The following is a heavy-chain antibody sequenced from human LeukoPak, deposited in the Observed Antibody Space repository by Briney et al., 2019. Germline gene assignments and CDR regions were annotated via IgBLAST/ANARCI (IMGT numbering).Heavy chain of an antibody. J-gene: IGHJ4*02. V-gene: IGHV4-39*01. CDR3: ARHLEPPDYYDRSGYNY. Sequence: SETLSLTCTVSGGSISSSSYYWGWIRQPPGKWLEWIGSIYYSGSTYYNPSLKSRVTISVDTSKNQFSLKLSSVTSADTAVYYCARHLEPPDYYDRSGYNYWGQGTLVTVSS. D-gene: IGHD3-22*01. CDR1: GGSISSSSYY. CDR2: IYYSGST.